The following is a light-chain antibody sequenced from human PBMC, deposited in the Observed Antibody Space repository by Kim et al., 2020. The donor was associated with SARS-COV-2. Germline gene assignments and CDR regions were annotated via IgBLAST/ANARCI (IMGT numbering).Light chain of an antibody. CDR3: QQYGSSPPYT. CDR2: GAS. Sequence: SPGERATLSCRASQSVSSSYLAWYQQKPGQAPRILIYGASSRATGIPDRFSGSGSGTDFTLTISRLEPEDFAVYYCQQYGSSPPYTFGQGTKLEI. J-gene: IGKJ2*01. CDR1: QSVSSSY. V-gene: IGKV3-20*01.